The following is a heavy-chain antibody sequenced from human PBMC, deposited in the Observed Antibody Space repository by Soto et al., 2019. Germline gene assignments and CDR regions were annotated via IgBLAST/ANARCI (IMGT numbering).Heavy chain of an antibody. V-gene: IGHV3-30*18. CDR3: AKDRGGSALGY. Sequence: QVQLVESGGGVVQPGRSLRLSCAASGFTFSSYGMHWVRQAPGKGLEWVAVISYDGSNKYYADSVKGRFTISRDNSKNTLYMQMNSLRAEDTAVYYCAKDRGGSALGYWGQGTLVTVSS. D-gene: IGHD1-26*01. CDR2: ISYDGSNK. CDR1: GFTFSSYG. J-gene: IGHJ4*02.